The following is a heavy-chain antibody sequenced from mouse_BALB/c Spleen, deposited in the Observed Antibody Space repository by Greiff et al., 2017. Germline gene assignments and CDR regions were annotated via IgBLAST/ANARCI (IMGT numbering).Heavy chain of an antibody. D-gene: IGHD2-1*01. CDR2: IYPGDGDT. CDR1: GYTFTSYW. CDR3: AREGGNYVN. V-gene: IGHV1-87*01. Sequence: VQGVESGAELARPGASVKLSCKASGYTFTSYWMQWVKQRPGQGLEWIGAIYPGDGDTRYTQKFKGKATLTADKSSSTAYMQLSSLASEDSAVYYCAREGGNYVNWGQGTTLTVSS. J-gene: IGHJ2*01.